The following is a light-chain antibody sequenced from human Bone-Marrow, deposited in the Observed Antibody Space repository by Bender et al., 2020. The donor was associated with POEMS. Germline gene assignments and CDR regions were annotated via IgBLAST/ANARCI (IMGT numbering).Light chain of an antibody. CDR2: KDT. CDR1: MLADQY. CDR3: QSVGRNINGV. Sequence: SYELTQPPSVSVSPGQTATITCSGEMLADQYVYWYQQRPGQAPVLVIQKDTERPSRIPGRFSGSTSGTEATLTISGVYAEDEADYYCQSVGRNINGVFGGGTKLTVL. V-gene: IGLV3-25*03. J-gene: IGLJ3*02.